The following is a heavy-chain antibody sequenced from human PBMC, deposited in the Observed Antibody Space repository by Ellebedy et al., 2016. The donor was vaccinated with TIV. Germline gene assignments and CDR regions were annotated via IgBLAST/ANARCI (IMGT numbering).Heavy chain of an antibody. CDR3: ATRVWQDPMDV. CDR2: ISPYNGNT. V-gene: IGHV1-18*01. CDR1: GYTFNNYG. D-gene: IGHD2-21*01. Sequence: ASVKVSCXASGYTFNNYGISWVRQAPGQGLEWMGWISPYNGNTDYAQKLQGRLTMTTDTSTGTAYMELSGLMSEDTAVYYCATRVWQDPMDVWGQGTTVTVSS. J-gene: IGHJ6*02.